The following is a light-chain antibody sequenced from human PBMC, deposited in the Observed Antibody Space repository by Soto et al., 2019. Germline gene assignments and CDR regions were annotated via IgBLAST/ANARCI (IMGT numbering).Light chain of an antibody. V-gene: IGKV3-15*01. CDR2: NAS. CDR3: QQYHNWPPWT. J-gene: IGKJ1*01. CDR1: QSVSDN. Sequence: EIVMTQSPATLSMSLGERATLSCRSSQSVSDNLVWYQQKPGQAPILLIYNASTRATAIPARFSGSGSGTECSLTISSLQSEEFSVYYCQQYHNWPPWTFGQGTKVGIK.